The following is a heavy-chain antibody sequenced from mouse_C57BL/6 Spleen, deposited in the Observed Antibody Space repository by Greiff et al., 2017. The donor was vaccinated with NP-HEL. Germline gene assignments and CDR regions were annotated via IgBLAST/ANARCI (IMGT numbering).Heavy chain of an antibody. Sequence: DVQLVESGGGLVKPGGSLKLSCAASGFTFSDYGMHWVRQAPEKGLEWVAYISSGSSTIYYADTVKGRFTISRDNAKNTLFLQMTSLRSEDTAMYYCARMNGSHWYFDVWGTGTTVTVSS. D-gene: IGHD1-1*01. CDR2: ISSGSSTI. CDR3: ARMNGSHWYFDV. J-gene: IGHJ1*03. V-gene: IGHV5-17*01. CDR1: GFTFSDYG.